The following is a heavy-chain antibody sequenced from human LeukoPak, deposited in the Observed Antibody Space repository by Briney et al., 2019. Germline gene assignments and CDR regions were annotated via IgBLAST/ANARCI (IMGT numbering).Heavy chain of an antibody. Sequence: GSLRLSCAASGFTFSSYGMHWVRQAPGKGLEWVAVIRYDGSNKYYADSVKGRFTISRDNAKNSLYLQMNSLRAEDTAVYYCARDPNDFWSGTLLGAFDIWGQGTMVTVSS. D-gene: IGHD3-3*01. J-gene: IGHJ3*02. CDR2: IRYDGSNK. CDR3: ARDPNDFWSGTLLGAFDI. CDR1: GFTFSSYG. V-gene: IGHV3-33*01.